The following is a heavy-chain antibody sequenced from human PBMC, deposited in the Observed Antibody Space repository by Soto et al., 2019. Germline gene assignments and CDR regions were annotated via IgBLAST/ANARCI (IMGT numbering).Heavy chain of an antibody. D-gene: IGHD6-6*01. Sequence: QVQLVQSGAEVKKPGSSVKVSCKASGGTFSSYAISWVRQAPGQGLEWMGGIIPIFGTANYAQTFQGRVTITADEATTTAYMELSSLRSEDTAVYYCAGRLAARPDFTPKYYYYYGMYVWGQGTTVTVSS. CDR2: IIPIFGTA. V-gene: IGHV1-69*01. J-gene: IGHJ6*02. CDR3: AGRLAARPDFTPKYYYYYGMYV. CDR1: GGTFSSYA.